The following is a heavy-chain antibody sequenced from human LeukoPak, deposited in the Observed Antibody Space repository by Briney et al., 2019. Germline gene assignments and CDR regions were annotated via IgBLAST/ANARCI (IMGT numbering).Heavy chain of an antibody. D-gene: IGHD5-18*01. Sequence: SETLSLTCTVSGGSISSYYWSWIRQPRGKGLEWIGYIYYSGSTNYNPSLKSRVTISVDTSKNQFSLKLSSVTAADTAVYYCATSRRSSYGFNFDYWGQGTLVTVSS. V-gene: IGHV4-59*01. J-gene: IGHJ4*02. CDR1: GGSISSYY. CDR2: IYYSGST. CDR3: ATSRRSSYGFNFDY.